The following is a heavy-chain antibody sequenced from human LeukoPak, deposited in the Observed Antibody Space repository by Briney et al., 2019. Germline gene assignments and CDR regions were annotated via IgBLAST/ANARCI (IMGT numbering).Heavy chain of an antibody. V-gene: IGHV3-23*01. Sequence: GGSLRLSCAASGFTFSSYAMGWVRQAPGKGLEWVSGVSGGGAGTFYADSVGGRFTISRDDSKNTLLLQMNSLRVGDTAVFYCAKSAHYFDISYFDCWGQGTLVTVSP. CDR2: VSGGGAGT. CDR1: GFTFSSYA. J-gene: IGHJ4*02. D-gene: IGHD3-22*01. CDR3: AKSAHYFDISYFDC.